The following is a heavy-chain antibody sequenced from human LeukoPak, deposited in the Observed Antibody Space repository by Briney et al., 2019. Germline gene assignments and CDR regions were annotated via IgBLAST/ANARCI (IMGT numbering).Heavy chain of an antibody. Sequence: PSETLSLACAVSGGSISSYYWSWIRQPPGRGLEWIGSIHYSGSTSYNSSLKSRVTISVDTSKNQFSLKLSSVTPADTAVYYCARQVYSSSWSYYFDYWGQGILVTVSS. J-gene: IGHJ4*02. CDR2: IHYSGST. D-gene: IGHD6-13*01. V-gene: IGHV4-59*01. CDR3: ARQVYSSSWSYYFDY. CDR1: GGSISSYY.